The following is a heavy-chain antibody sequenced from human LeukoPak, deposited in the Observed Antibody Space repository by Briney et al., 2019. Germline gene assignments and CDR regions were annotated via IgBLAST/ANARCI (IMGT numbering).Heavy chain of an antibody. D-gene: IGHD3-3*01. CDR3: ARESGWGLPHAFDF. Sequence: SGGSLRLSCAASGFTFSSYWMTWVRQAPGKGLEWVANIKQDGSEKYFVDSVKGRFTISRDNSKNTLYLQMNSLRAEDTAVYYCARESGWGLPHAFDFWGQGTMVTVSS. V-gene: IGHV3-7*01. CDR2: IKQDGSEK. J-gene: IGHJ3*01. CDR1: GFTFSSYW.